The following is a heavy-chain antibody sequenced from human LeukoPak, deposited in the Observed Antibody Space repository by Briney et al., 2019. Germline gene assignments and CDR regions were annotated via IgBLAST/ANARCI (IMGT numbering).Heavy chain of an antibody. D-gene: IGHD3-22*01. CDR3: ASLTTADAFDI. CDR1: GGSISSYY. CDR2: IYDSGST. Sequence: SETLSLTCTVSGGSISSYYWSWIRQPPGKGLEWIGNIYDSGSTNYNPSLKSRVTISVDTSKNQFSLKVSSVTAADTAVYYCASLTTADAFDIWGQGTMVTVSS. J-gene: IGHJ3*02. V-gene: IGHV4-59*01.